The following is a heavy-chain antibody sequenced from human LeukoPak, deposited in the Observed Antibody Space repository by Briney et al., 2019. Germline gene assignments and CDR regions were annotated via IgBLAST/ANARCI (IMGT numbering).Heavy chain of an antibody. CDR1: GFTFSSYA. Sequence: PGGSLRLSCAASGFTFSSYAMHWVRQAPGKGLEWVAVTSYDGSNQYYADSVRGRFTISRDNSKNTLYLQMNSLRPDDTAVYYCARDRDYSIDYYGSGSYYNWFDPWGQGTLVTVSS. V-gene: IGHV3-30-3*01. CDR3: ARDRDYSIDYYGSGSYYNWFDP. CDR2: TSYDGSNQ. D-gene: IGHD3-10*01. J-gene: IGHJ5*02.